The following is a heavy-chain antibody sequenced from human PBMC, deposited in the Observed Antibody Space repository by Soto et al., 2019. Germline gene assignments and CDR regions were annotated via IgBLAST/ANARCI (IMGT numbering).Heavy chain of an antibody. Sequence: QVQLVESGGGVVQPGKSLRLSCAASGLTFTTYGMHWVRQAPGKGLEWVALISFDGTNKYYADSVKGRFTISRDNSKNTLYLQLNSLRAEDTAAYYCAKLGYCIGTSCWGGLGALDIWGQGTMVTVSS. D-gene: IGHD2-2*01. CDR3: AKLGYCIGTSCWGGLGALDI. CDR2: ISFDGTNK. V-gene: IGHV3-30*18. CDR1: GLTFTTYG. J-gene: IGHJ3*02.